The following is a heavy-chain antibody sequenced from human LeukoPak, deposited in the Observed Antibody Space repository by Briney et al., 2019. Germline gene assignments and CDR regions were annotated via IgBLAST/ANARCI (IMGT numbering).Heavy chain of an antibody. D-gene: IGHD3-16*02. V-gene: IGHV3-48*03. CDR1: GFTFSSYE. J-gene: IGHJ4*02. CDR3: ARVGYDYVWGSYRQSYYFDY. Sequence: GGSLRLSCAASGFTFSSYEMNWVRQAPGKGLEWVSYISSSSSTIYYADSVKGRFIISRDNAKNSLYLQMNSLRAEDTAVYYCARVGYDYVWGSYRQSYYFDYWGQGTLVTVSS. CDR2: ISSSSSTI.